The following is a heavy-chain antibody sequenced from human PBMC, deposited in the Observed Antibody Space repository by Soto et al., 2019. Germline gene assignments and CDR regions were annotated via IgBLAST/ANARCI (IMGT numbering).Heavy chain of an antibody. Sequence: SETLSLTCAVYGGSFSGYYWSWIRQPPGKGLEWIGEINHSGSTNYNPSLKSRVTISVDTSKNQFSLKLSSVTAADTAVYYCARDTYCDSSGYPEAFDIWGQGTMVTVSS. D-gene: IGHD3-22*01. J-gene: IGHJ3*02. V-gene: IGHV4-34*01. CDR1: GGSFSGYY. CDR2: INHSGST. CDR3: ARDTYCDSSGYPEAFDI.